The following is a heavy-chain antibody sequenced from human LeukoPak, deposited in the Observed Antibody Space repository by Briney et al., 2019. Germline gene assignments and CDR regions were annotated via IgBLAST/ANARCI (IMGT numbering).Heavy chain of an antibody. D-gene: IGHD3-22*01. CDR3: AKCFDDSPIDYYDSSGYYLPLYYFDY. J-gene: IGHJ4*02. CDR1: GFTFSSYA. CDR2: ISGSGGST. Sequence: GGSLRLPCAASGFTFSSYAMSWVRQAPGKGLEWVSAISGSGGSTYYADSVKGRFTISRDNSKNTLYLQMNSLRAEDTAVYYCAKCFDDSPIDYYDSSGYYLPLYYFDYWGQGTLVTVSS. V-gene: IGHV3-23*01.